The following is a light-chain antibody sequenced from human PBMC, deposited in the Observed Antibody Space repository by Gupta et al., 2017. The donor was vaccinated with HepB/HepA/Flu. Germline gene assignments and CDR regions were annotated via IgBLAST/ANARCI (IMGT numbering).Light chain of an antibody. J-gene: IGKJ1*01. CDR1: QSVSSIY. Sequence: EIVLTQSPGTLSLSPGERATLSCRASQSVSSIYLAWYQQKPGQAPRLLIYGASSRDTGIPDRFSGSGSGTEFTLTISRLEPEDFAVYYCQQYGSSPWTFGQGTKVEIK. CDR2: GAS. CDR3: QQYGSSPWT. V-gene: IGKV3-20*01.